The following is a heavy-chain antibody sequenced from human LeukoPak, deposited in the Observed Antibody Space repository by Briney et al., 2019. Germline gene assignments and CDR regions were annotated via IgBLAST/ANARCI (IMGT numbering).Heavy chain of an antibody. J-gene: IGHJ3*02. Sequence: GRSLRLSCAASGFTFSSYGMHWVRQAPGKGLEWVAVISYDGSNKYYADSVKGRFTISRDNSKNTLYLQMNSLRAEDTAVYYCAKSWGSYTAFDIWGQGTMVTVSS. CDR1: GFTFSSYG. CDR3: AKSWGSYTAFDI. CDR2: ISYDGSNK. V-gene: IGHV3-30*18. D-gene: IGHD3-16*01.